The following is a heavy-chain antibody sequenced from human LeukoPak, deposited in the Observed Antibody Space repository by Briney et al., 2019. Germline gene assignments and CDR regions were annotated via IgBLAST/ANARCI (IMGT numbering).Heavy chain of an antibody. V-gene: IGHV3-7*01. J-gene: IGHJ6*02. Sequence: GGSLRLSCVGSRFTFSNYWMTWVRQAPGKGLEWVANIKQDGSEKYYGDSVKGRFTISRDNAKNSLYLQMNSLRVEDTAVYYCPRSPLYGMDVWGQGTTVTVAS. CDR3: PRSPLYGMDV. CDR2: IKQDGSEK. CDR1: RFTFSNYW.